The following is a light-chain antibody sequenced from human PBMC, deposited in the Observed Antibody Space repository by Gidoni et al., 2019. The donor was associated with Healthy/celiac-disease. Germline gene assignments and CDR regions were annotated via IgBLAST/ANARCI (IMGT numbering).Light chain of an antibody. V-gene: IGKV3-11*01. CDR2: DAS. Sequence: EIVLTQPPATLSLSPGERATLSCRASQSVSSYLAWYQQKPGQAPRLLIYDASNRATGIPARFSGSGSGTDFTLTISSLEPEDFAVYYCQQRSNWRDTFGPGTKVDIK. J-gene: IGKJ3*01. CDR3: QQRSNWRDT. CDR1: QSVSSY.